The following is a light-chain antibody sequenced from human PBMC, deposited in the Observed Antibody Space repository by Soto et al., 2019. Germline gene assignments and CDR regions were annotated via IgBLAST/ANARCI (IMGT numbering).Light chain of an antibody. J-gene: IGKJ4*01. CDR3: QQVITDFVT. V-gene: IGKV1-9*01. CDR2: AAS. Sequence: DIQLTQSPSFLSASVGDRITITCRASQGINNYLAWYQQKPGKAPNLLIYAASTLQSGVPSRFSGSGSGTDFTLTISSLQPEDFGTYYCQQVITDFVTFGGGTKV. CDR1: QGINNY.